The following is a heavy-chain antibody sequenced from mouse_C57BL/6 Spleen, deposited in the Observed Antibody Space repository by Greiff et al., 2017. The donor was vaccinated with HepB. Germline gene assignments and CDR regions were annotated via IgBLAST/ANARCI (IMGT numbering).Heavy chain of an antibody. CDR1: GYAFSSYW. V-gene: IGHV1-80*01. CDR3: QRDLGRERYAMDY. J-gene: IGHJ4*01. CDR2: IYPGDGDT. Sequence: LEESGAELVKPGASVKISCKASGYAFSSYWMNWVKQRPGKGLEWIGQIYPGDGDTNYNGKFKGKATLTADKSSSTAYMQLSSLTSEDSAVYFCQRDLGRERYAMDYWGQGTSVTVSS. D-gene: IGHD4-1*01.